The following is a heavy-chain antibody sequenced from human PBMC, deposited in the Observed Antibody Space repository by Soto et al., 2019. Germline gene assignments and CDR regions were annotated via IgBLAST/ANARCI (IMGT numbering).Heavy chain of an antibody. CDR1: GFNVSSNY. V-gene: IGHV3-53*01. CDR2: IYSGGST. D-gene: IGHD1-26*01. CDR3: AGGAAAHFDY. J-gene: IGHJ4*02. Sequence: GRSLRLSGAASGFNVSSNYMIWVRQAPGKGLEWVSVIYSGGSTYYADSVRGRFTISRDNSKNTLYLQMNSLRAEDTAVYYCAGGAAAHFDYWGQGTLVTVSS.